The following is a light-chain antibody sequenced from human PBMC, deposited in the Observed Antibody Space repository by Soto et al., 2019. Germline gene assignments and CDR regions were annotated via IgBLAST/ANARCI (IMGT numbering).Light chain of an antibody. CDR1: SRDVGFYNY. J-gene: IGLJ1*01. V-gene: IGLV2-14*03. CDR2: DVS. Sequence: HSVLTQPASVSGSPGQSITISCTGTSRDVGFYNYVSWYQHHPGKAPRLMIFDVSNRPSGVSNRFSGSKSGNTASLTISGLQAEDEADYYCSSYTRSITFVFGTGTKVTVL. CDR3: SSYTRSITFV.